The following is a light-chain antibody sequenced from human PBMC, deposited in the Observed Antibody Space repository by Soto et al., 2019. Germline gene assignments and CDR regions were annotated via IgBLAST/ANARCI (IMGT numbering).Light chain of an antibody. CDR3: QQYGSSYT. J-gene: IGKJ2*01. V-gene: IGKV3-20*01. Sequence: EIVLTQSPGTLSSSPGERATLSCRASQSVSSSFLAWYQQKPGQAPRLLIYDASSRATGIPDRFSGSGSGTDFTLTISRLEPEDFAVYFCQQYGSSYTFGQGTKLEIK. CDR2: DAS. CDR1: QSVSSSF.